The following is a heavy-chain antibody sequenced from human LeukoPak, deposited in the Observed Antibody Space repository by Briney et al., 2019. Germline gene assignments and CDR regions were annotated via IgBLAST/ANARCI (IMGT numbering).Heavy chain of an antibody. CDR3: ARGGYYGSGNDFRFDP. CDR2: IYYSGST. J-gene: IGHJ5*02. V-gene: IGHV4-59*01. D-gene: IGHD3-10*01. CDR1: DGSFSGYY. Sequence: PSETLSLTCAVYDGSFSGYYWSWIRQPPGKGLEWIGYIYYSGSTNYKPSLKSRVTISVDTSKNQFSLKLSSVTAADTAVYYCARGGYYGSGNDFRFDPWGQGTLVTASS.